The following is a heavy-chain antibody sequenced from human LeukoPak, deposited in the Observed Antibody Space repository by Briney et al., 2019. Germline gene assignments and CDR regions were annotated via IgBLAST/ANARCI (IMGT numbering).Heavy chain of an antibody. CDR3: ARGRGDSRGTSFDY. CDR2: IYYTGST. D-gene: IGHD3-22*01. J-gene: IGHJ4*02. Sequence: NPSETLSLTCTVSGGSISTYYWGWIRQPPGKGLEWIGYIYYTGSTTYNPSLRSRVAISIDTSKNQFSLRLNSVTAADTAVYYCARGRGDSRGTSFDYWGQGTLVTVSS. V-gene: IGHV4-59*01. CDR1: GGSISTYY.